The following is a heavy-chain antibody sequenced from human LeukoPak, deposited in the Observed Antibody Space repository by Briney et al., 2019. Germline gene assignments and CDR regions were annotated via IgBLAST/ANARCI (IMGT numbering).Heavy chain of an antibody. V-gene: IGHV1-2*02. CDR2: INAKSGDT. CDR1: GYTFTDHH. Sequence: ASVKASCKASGYTFTDHHLHWVRQAPGQGLEWMGWINAKSGDTLYAQRFQDRITMTRDTTITTAYMGLSRLTSDDTAMYYCARGTSFGYDPWGQGTLVTVSS. J-gene: IGHJ5*02. CDR3: ARGTSFGYDP. D-gene: IGHD3-22*01.